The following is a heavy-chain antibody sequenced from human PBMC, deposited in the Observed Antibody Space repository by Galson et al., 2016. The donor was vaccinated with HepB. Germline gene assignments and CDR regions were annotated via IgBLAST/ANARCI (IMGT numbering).Heavy chain of an antibody. D-gene: IGHD5-24*01. CDR1: GFNFNLYP. CDR3: AREGPDNSNFFDY. Sequence: SLRLSCAASGFNFNLYPMHWVRQAPGKGLEWVAVVSYDGTNKYYEDSGKGRFTISRDNSKNTLYLQLNSLRAEDTAVYYCAREGPDNSNFFDYWGQGTLVTVSS. CDR2: VSYDGTNK. J-gene: IGHJ4*02. V-gene: IGHV3-30*04.